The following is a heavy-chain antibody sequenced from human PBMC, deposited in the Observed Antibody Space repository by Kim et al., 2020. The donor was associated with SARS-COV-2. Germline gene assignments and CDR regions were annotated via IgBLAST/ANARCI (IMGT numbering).Heavy chain of an antibody. J-gene: IGHJ4*02. CDR3: ARGATVVTRFDY. V-gene: IGHV4-61*01. CDR1: GGSVSSGSYY. CDR2: IYYSGST. D-gene: IGHD4-17*01. Sequence: SETLSLTCTVSGGSVSSGSYYWSWIRQPPGKGLEWIGYIYYSGSTNYNPSLKSRVTISVDTSKNQFSLKLSSVTAADTAVYYCARGATVVTRFDYWGQGTLVTVSS.